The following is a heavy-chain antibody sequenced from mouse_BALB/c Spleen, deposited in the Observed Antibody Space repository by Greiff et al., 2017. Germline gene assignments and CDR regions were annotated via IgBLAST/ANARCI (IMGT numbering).Heavy chain of an antibody. CDR3: ARGGDQGPWFAY. CDR2: ISSGGSYT. V-gene: IGHV5-9-4*01. J-gene: IGHJ3*01. Sequence: EVQGVESGGGLVKPGGSLKLSCAASGFTFSSYAMSWVRQSPEKRLEWVAEISSGGSYTYYPDTVTGRFTISRDNAKNTLYLEMSSLRSEDTAMYYCARGGDQGPWFAYWGQGTLVTVSA. CDR1: GFTFSSYA. D-gene: IGHD2-13*01.